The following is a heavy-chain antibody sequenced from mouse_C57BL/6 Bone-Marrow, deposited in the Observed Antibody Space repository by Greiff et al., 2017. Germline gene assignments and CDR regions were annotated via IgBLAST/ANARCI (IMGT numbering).Heavy chain of an antibody. CDR2: IDPSDSYT. CDR1: GYTFTSYW. V-gene: IGHV1-69*01. Sequence: QVQLQQPGAELVMPGASVKLSCKASGYTFTSYWMHWVKQRPGQGLEWIGEIDPSDSYTNYNQKFKGKSTLTVDKSSSTAYMQLSSLTSEDSAVYYCARSDYSNYDYAMDYWGQGTSVTVSS. J-gene: IGHJ4*01. CDR3: ARSDYSNYDYAMDY. D-gene: IGHD2-5*01.